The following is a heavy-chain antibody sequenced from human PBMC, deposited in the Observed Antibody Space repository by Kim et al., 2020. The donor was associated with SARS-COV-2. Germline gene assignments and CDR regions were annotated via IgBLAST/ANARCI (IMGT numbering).Heavy chain of an antibody. V-gene: IGHV3-33*01. Sequence: GGSLRLSCAASGFTFSRYGVHWVRQAPGKGLEWVAVIWYDESNKYYGDSVKGRFTISRDNSKNTVYLQMNSLRAVDTAVYYCAREEEHSSRCLGDSWGQGTLVTVSS. CDR3: AREEEHSSRCLGDS. CDR2: IWYDESNK. D-gene: IGHD6-19*01. CDR1: GFTFSRYG. J-gene: IGHJ4*02.